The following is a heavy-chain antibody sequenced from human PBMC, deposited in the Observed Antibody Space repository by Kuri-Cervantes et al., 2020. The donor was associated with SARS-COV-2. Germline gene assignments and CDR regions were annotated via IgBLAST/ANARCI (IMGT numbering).Heavy chain of an antibody. CDR2: IHAGYGNT. CDR1: GYTFSNFA. Sequence: ASVKVSCKASGYTFSNFALHWVRQAPGLRPEWMGWIHAGYGNTKYSQNLQGRITIARDTSANIVYMELSSLRSEDTAVYYCTRATMVRRDFDYWGQGTLVTVSS. J-gene: IGHJ4*02. V-gene: IGHV1-3*01. CDR3: TRATMVRRDFDY. D-gene: IGHD3-10*01.